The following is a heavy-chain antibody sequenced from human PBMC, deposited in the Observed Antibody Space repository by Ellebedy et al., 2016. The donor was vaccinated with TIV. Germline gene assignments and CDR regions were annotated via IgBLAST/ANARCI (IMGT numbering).Heavy chain of an antibody. V-gene: IGHV1-69*06. Sequence: SVKVSXXASGGTFSSYAISWVRQAPGQGLEWMGGIIPIFGTANYAQKFQGRVTMTEDTSTDTAYMELSSLRSEDTAVYYCATDLVLLNPVYYYYGMDVWGQGTTVTVSS. J-gene: IGHJ6*02. CDR3: ATDLVLLNPVYYYYGMDV. D-gene: IGHD2-21*01. CDR2: IIPIFGTA. CDR1: GGTFSSYA.